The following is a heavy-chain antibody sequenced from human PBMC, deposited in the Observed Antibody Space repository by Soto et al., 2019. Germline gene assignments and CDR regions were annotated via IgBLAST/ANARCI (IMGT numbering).Heavy chain of an antibody. CDR1: GGTFSSYA. CDR2: IIPIFGTA. V-gene: IGHV1-69*12. CDR3: ARLSPPSFLRGVRSDY. J-gene: IGHJ4*02. D-gene: IGHD3-10*01. Sequence: QVQLVQSGAEVKKPGSSVKVSCKASGGTFSSYAISWVRQAPGQGLEWMGGIIPIFGTANYAQKFQGRVTFTAEESTGTAYMELSSLRSEDTAVYYCARLSPPSFLRGVRSDYWGQGTLVTVSS.